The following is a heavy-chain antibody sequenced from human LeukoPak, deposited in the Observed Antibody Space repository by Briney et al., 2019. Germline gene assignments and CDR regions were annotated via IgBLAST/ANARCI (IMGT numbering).Heavy chain of an antibody. Sequence: GGSLRLSCAASGFTFSSYGMPWVRQAPGKGLEWVAVIWYDGSNKYYADSVKGRFTISRDDSKNTLYLQMNSLRAEDTAVYYCARRNWDVWGQGTTVTVSS. CDR1: GFTFSSYG. CDR3: ARRNWDV. J-gene: IGHJ6*02. V-gene: IGHV3-33*01. D-gene: IGHD2/OR15-2a*01. CDR2: IWYDGSNK.